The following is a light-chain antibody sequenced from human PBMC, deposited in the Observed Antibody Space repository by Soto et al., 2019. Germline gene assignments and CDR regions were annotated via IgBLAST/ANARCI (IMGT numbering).Light chain of an antibody. J-gene: IGLJ3*02. CDR2: EVS. Sequence: QSALTQPASVSGSPGQSINISCTGTSSDVGGYNYVSWYQQHPGKAPKLMIFEVSNRPSGVSTHFSGSKSGNTASLTIAGLQVEDEADYYCSSYTSSSTWVFGGGTKVTVL. V-gene: IGLV2-14*01. CDR1: SSDVGGYNY. CDR3: SSYTSSSTWV.